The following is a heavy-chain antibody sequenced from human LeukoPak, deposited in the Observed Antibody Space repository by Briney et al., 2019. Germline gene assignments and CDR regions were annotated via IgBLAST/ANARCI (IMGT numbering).Heavy chain of an antibody. J-gene: IGHJ4*02. CDR3: AKSRVDGYNLYYFDY. D-gene: IGHD5-24*01. Sequence: PGGSLRLSCAASGFTFSSYEMNWVRQAPGKGLEWVSYISSSGSTIYYADSVKGRFTISRDNAKNSLYLQMNSLRAEDTAVYYCAKSRVDGYNLYYFDYWGQGTLVTVSS. V-gene: IGHV3-48*03. CDR2: ISSSGSTI. CDR1: GFTFSSYE.